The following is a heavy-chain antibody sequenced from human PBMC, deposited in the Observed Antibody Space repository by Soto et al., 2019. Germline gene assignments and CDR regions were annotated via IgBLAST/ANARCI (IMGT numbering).Heavy chain of an antibody. V-gene: IGHV3-7*01. CDR1: GFTLSTYW. CDR2: INQDGSER. D-gene: IGHD3-16*01. Sequence: EVQLVESGGGLGQPGGSLRLPCAASGFTLSTYWMTWVRQPPGKALEWVASINQDGSERYYVDSVRGRVTISRDNAKNSLYLQMNSLRAEDTAVYYCVCGGNFFVYWGQGTLGTVSP. CDR3: VCGGNFFVY. J-gene: IGHJ4*02.